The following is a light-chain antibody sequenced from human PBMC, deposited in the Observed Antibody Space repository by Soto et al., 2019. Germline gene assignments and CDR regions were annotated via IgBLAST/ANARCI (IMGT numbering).Light chain of an antibody. Sequence: EIVFTQSPGTLSLSPGERATLSCRASQSVSSSYLAWYQQKPGQAPRLLIYGASSRATGIPDRFSGSGSGTDFTLTISRLEPEDFAVYYCQRYGTTFGQGSMV. CDR1: QSVSSSY. J-gene: IGKJ1*01. V-gene: IGKV3-20*01. CDR3: QRYGTT. CDR2: GAS.